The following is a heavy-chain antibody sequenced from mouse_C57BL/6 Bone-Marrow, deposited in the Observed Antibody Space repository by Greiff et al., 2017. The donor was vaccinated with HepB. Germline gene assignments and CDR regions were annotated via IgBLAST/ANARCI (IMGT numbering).Heavy chain of an antibody. CDR2: IYPGDGDT. D-gene: IGHD3-2*02. CDR3: ARELRLPWFAY. CDR1: GYAFSSYW. V-gene: IGHV1-80*01. J-gene: IGHJ3*01. Sequence: VMLVESGAELVKPGASVKISCKASGYAFSSYWMNWVKQRPGKGLEWIGQIYPGDGDTNYNGKFKGKATLTADKSASTAYMQLSSLTSEDSAVYFCARELRLPWFAYWGQGTLVTVSA.